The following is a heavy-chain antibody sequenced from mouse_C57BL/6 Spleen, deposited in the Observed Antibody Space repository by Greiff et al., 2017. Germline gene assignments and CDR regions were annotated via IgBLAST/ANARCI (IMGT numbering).Heavy chain of an antibody. Sequence: VQLQESGPELVKPGASVKISCKASGYAFSSSWMNWVKQRPGKGLEWIGRIYPGAGDTNYNGKFKGKATLTADKSSSTAYMQLSSLTSEDSAVYFCARGDSNPPWFAYWGQGTLVTVSA. CDR2: IYPGAGDT. V-gene: IGHV1-82*01. J-gene: IGHJ3*01. CDR1: GYAFSSSW. CDR3: ARGDSNPPWFAY. D-gene: IGHD2-5*01.